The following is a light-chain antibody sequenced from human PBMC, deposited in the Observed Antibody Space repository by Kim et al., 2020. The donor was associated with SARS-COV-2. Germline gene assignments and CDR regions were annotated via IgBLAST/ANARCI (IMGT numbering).Light chain of an antibody. J-gene: IGKJ2*01. CDR3: QQYNSYLYT. V-gene: IGKV1-5*01. CDR1: QNITRS. CDR2: DAS. Sequence: GDRVTITCRASQNITRSLAWYQQKPGKAPRLLIYDASTLESGVPLRFSGSGSGTEFTLTISSLQPDDFATYYCQQYNSYLYTFGQGTKLE.